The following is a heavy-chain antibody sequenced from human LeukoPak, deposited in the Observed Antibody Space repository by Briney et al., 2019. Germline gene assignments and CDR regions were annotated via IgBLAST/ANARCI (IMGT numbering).Heavy chain of an antibody. CDR3: ARGRPGDYFDY. Sequence: ASVKVSCKASGYTFTGYYMHWVRQAPGQGLEWMGWINPNSGGTIYAQYFQGRVTMTRDTSISTAYMDLSRLRSDDTAVYYCARGRPGDYFDYWGQGTLVTVSS. CDR2: INPNSGGT. V-gene: IGHV1-2*02. CDR1: GYTFTGYY. D-gene: IGHD6-25*01. J-gene: IGHJ4*02.